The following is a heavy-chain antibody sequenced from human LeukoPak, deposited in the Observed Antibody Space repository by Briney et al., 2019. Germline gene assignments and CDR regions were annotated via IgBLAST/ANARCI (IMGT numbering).Heavy chain of an antibody. CDR2: ISSNGGST. CDR3: VKDIWSRYHYYGMDV. V-gene: IGHV3-64D*09. J-gene: IGHJ6*02. Sequence: PGGSLRLSCPASGFTFSSYAMHWVRQAPGKGLEYVSAISSNGGSTYYADSVKGRFTISRDNSKNTLYLQMSSLRAEDTAVYYCVKDIWSRYHYYGMDVWGQGTTVTVSS. CDR1: GFTFSSYA. D-gene: IGHD3-10*01.